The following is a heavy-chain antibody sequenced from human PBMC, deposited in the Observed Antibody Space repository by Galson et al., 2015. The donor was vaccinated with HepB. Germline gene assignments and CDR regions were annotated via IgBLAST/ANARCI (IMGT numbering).Heavy chain of an antibody. V-gene: IGHV3-23*01. CDR2: ISGSGGST. CDR1: SSYY. J-gene: IGHJ4*02. CDR3: ATSVSGFTIFGVAGAIDY. Sequence: SSYYWAWVRQPPGKGLEWVSLISGSGGSTYYAGSVKGRFTISRDNAKNTLHLQMNSLRSEDTAVYYCATSVSGFTIFGVAGAIDYWGQGTLVTVSS. D-gene: IGHD3-3*01.